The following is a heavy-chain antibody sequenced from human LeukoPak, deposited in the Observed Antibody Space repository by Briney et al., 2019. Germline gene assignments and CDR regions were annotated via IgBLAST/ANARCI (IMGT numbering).Heavy chain of an antibody. CDR1: GFTIRNYK. CDR3: LVRLGELSFIT. V-gene: IGHV3-48*03. Sequence: GESLRLSCAASGFTIRNYKMSWVRQPPAKGQEWVSYISPSGDTIYYGDSAKDRFTISRDNDKNSLFLQMNSLRAEDTAVYYCLVRLGELSFITWGQGTLVTVSS. CDR2: ISPSGDTI. J-gene: IGHJ1*01. D-gene: IGHD3-16*02.